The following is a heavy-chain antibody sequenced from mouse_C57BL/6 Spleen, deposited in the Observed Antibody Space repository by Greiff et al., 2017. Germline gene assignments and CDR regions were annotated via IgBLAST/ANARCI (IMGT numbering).Heavy chain of an antibody. V-gene: IGHV1-55*01. Sequence: QVQLQQPGAELVKPGASVTMSCKASGYTFTSYWITWVKQRPGQGLEWIGYIYPGSGSTTYNEKFKSKATLTVDTSSSTAYMQLISLTSEDYAVYYCERRDGNEDAMDYWGQGTSGTVSS. CDR3: ERRDGNEDAMDY. CDR1: GYTFTSYW. CDR2: IYPGSGST. J-gene: IGHJ4*01.